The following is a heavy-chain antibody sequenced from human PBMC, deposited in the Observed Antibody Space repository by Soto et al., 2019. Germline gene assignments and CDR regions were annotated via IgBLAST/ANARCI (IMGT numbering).Heavy chain of an antibody. V-gene: IGHV3-23*01. D-gene: IGHD5-12*01. CDR2: ISGGGGTT. CDR1: GLTFRIHA. Sequence: EVQLLESGGGLVQPGGSLRLSCAASGLTFRIHAMSWIRQATGQGLERVSGISGGGGTTYYPESVRGRFTISRDNSKNTVFLQVDSLRSDDTAVYYCAKAQGVATIRSNCDYGGQGTLFTVSS. J-gene: IGHJ4*02. CDR3: AKAQGVATIRSNCDY.